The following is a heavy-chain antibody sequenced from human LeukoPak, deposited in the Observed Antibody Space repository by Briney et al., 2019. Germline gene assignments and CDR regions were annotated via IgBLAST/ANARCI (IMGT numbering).Heavy chain of an antibody. D-gene: IGHD3-16*01. Sequence: GASVKVSCKASGYTFTGYYMHWVRQAPGQGLEWMGWINPNSGGTNYAQKFQGRVTMTRDTSISTAYMELSRLRSDDTAVYYCASARASSTGGADVGDRLSSFDYWGQGTLVTVSS. CDR1: GYTFTGYY. J-gene: IGHJ4*02. CDR3: ASARASSTGGADVGDRLSSFDY. V-gene: IGHV1-2*02. CDR2: INPNSGGT.